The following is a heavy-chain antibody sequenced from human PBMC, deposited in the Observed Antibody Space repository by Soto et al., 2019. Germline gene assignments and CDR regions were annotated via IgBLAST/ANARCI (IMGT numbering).Heavy chain of an antibody. D-gene: IGHD4-17*01. J-gene: IGHJ4*02. Sequence: QVQLQESGPGLVKPSQTLSLTCTVSGGSISRVNYYWSWIRQPPGKGLEWIGYDYYSGGAYYNPSLKSRATISIDTSRNQFSLQLSSVTAADTAVYYCARNAAMTKHFDSWGQGALVSVS. CDR3: ARNAAMTKHFDS. V-gene: IGHV4-30-4*01. CDR2: DYYSGGA. CDR1: GGSISRVNYY.